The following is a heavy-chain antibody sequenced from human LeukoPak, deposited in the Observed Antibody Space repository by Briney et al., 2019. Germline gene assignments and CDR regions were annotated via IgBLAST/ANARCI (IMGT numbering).Heavy chain of an antibody. V-gene: IGHV1-69*13. CDR1: GGTFSSYA. D-gene: IGHD5-18*01. CDR3: ARDRGYSYAKKSSEYYYMDV. CDR2: IIPIFGTA. Sequence: ASVKVSCKASGGTFSSYAISWVRQAPGQGLEWMGGIIPIFGTANYAQKFQGRVTITADESTSTAYMELSSLRSEDTAVYYCARDRGYSYAKKSSEYYYMDVWGKGTTVTISS. J-gene: IGHJ6*03.